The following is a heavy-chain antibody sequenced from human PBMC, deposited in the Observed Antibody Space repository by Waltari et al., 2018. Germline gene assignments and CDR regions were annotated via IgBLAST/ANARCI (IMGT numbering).Heavy chain of an antibody. CDR3: ARGPDRAKAGID. CDR1: GGSFSGNY. D-gene: IGHD5-18*01. J-gene: IGHJ4*02. V-gene: IGHV4-34*01. CDR2: NNHSGAA. Sequence: QVQLQQWGAGLLKPSETLSLTCAVYGGSFSGNYWNWIRQPPGKGLEWIGENNHSGAATHTPSLKSRVTISIDTSKNQFSLKLNSVTAADTAVYYCARGPDRAKAGIDWGQGTLVTVSS.